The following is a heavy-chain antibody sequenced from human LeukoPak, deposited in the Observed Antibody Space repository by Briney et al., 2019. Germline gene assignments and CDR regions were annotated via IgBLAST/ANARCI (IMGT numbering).Heavy chain of an antibody. CDR1: GFTFSSYE. CDR3: ARRGTSSSWAHFDY. Sequence: PGGSLTLSCAAPGFTFSSYEMKWVRQAPGKGLVWVSYISSSGSTIYYADAVKGRFTISRDNAKNSLYLQMNSLGAEDTAVYYWARRGTSSSWAHFDYRGQGTLVTVSS. D-gene: IGHD6-13*01. J-gene: IGHJ4*02. CDR2: ISSSGSTI. V-gene: IGHV3-48*03.